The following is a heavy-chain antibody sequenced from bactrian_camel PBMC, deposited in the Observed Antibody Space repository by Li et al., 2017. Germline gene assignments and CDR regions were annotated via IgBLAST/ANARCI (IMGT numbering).Heavy chain of an antibody. Sequence: HVQLVESGGGLVQPGGSLNLSCAATGKTNVLNCMGWFRQAPGKEREGVAVITRIHGGTEYADSVKGRFTISQDNAKNTLYLQMNSLKPDDTAMYYCAADPTGLDCYSGSPFIGQGTQVTVS. D-gene: IGHD3*01. CDR1: GKTNVLNC. J-gene: IGHJ4*01. CDR2: ITRIHGGT. V-gene: IGHV3S53*01.